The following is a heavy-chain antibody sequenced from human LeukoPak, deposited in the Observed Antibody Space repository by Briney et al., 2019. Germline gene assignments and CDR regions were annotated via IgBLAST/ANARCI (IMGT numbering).Heavy chain of an antibody. J-gene: IGHJ2*01. CDR2: IKQDGSEK. Sequence: PGGSLRLSCVASGFSFSSYWMSWVRQAPGKGLEWVANIKQDGSEKYFVGSVKGRFTISRDNAKSSLYLQMNSLRAEDTAVYYCARGFWNFDLWGRGTLVTV. CDR3: ARGFWNFDL. CDR1: GFSFSSYW. V-gene: IGHV3-7*01.